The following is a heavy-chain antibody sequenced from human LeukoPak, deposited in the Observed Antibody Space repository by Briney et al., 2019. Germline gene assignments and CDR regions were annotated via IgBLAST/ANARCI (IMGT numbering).Heavy chain of an antibody. CDR2: ISSSGSTI. CDR1: GFTFSDYY. J-gene: IGHJ5*02. Sequence: GGSLRLSCAASGFTFSDYYMSWIRQAPGKGLEWVSYISSSGSTIYYADSVKGRFTISRDNAKNSLYLQMNSLRAEDTAVYYCAREWSTTRGFWSGYYKGNWFDPWGQGTLVTVSS. V-gene: IGHV3-11*01. D-gene: IGHD3-3*01. CDR3: AREWSTTRGFWSGYYKGNWFDP.